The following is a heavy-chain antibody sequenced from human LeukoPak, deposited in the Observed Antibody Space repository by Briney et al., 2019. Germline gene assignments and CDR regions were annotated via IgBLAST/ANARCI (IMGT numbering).Heavy chain of an antibody. CDR2: ISWNSGSI. CDR3: AKAPGGPPQLLATLWYFDL. D-gene: IGHD2-2*01. V-gene: IGHV3-9*01. CDR1: GFTFDDYA. J-gene: IGHJ2*01. Sequence: GGSLRLSCAASGFTFDDYAMHWVRQAPGKGLEWVSGISWNSGSIGYADSVKGRFTISRDNAKNSLYLQMNSLRAEDTALYYCAKAPGGPPQLLATLWYFDLWGRGTLVTVSS.